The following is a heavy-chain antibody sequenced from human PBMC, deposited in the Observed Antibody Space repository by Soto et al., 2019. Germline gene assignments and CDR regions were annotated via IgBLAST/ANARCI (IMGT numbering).Heavy chain of an antibody. Sequence: QVQLVESGGGVVQPGRSLRLSCAASGFTFSHYAMHWVRQAPGKGLEWVALMSYDGSNEYYADSVKGRFTIYRDNSKNTLYLQMNSLRAEDTAVYYCAKDGSHTFDYWGQGTLVTVSS. J-gene: IGHJ4*02. CDR1: GFTFSHYA. D-gene: IGHD1-26*01. CDR2: MSYDGSNE. CDR3: AKDGSHTFDY. V-gene: IGHV3-30*18.